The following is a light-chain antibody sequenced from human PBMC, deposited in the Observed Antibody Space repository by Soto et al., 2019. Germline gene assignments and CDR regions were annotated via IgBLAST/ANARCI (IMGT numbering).Light chain of an antibody. Sequence: DIVMTQSPDSLAVSLGERATINCKSSQSVLYNSKNKNSLAWYQQKPGQPPKLLIYWASTRNPGVPDRFSGSGSGTAFTLTMSSLQAEDAAVYYCQQYYSAPPTFGQGTKVEIK. CDR3: QQYYSAPPT. V-gene: IGKV4-1*01. CDR1: QSVLYNSKNKNS. CDR2: WAS. J-gene: IGKJ1*01.